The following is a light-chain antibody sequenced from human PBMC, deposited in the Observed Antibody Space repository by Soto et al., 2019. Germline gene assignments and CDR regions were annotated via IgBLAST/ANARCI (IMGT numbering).Light chain of an antibody. V-gene: IGKV4-1*01. Sequence: DIVMTQSPDSLAVSLGERATINCKSSQSVLYSSNNKNYLAWYQQKPGQPPKLILYWASTRESGVPDRFSGSGSGTDFPLTISSLQAEDVAVYYCQQFYGTPLTFGGGTKVEIK. CDR3: QQFYGTPLT. CDR2: WAS. CDR1: QSVLYSSNNKNY. J-gene: IGKJ4*01.